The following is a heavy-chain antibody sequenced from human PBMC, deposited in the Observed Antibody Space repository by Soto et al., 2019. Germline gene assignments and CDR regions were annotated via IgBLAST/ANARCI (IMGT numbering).Heavy chain of an antibody. CDR1: GFTFSSYA. Sequence: GGSLRLSCAASGFTFSSYAMSWVRQAPGKGLEWVSAISGSGGSTYYADSVKGRFTISRDNSKNTLYLQMNSLRAEDTAVYYCAMGSSDYRVSPGVSDVWGQGTMVTVPS. CDR2: ISGSGGST. D-gene: IGHD4-17*01. CDR3: AMGSSDYRVSPGVSDV. J-gene: IGHJ3*01. V-gene: IGHV3-23*01.